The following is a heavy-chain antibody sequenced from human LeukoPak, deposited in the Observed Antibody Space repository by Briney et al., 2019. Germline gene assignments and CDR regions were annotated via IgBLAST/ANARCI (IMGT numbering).Heavy chain of an antibody. CDR3: ARVGYCSGGSCYSPNHCYGMDV. J-gene: IGHJ6*02. D-gene: IGHD2-15*01. CDR1: GFTFSSYW. CDR2: IKQDGSEK. V-gene: IGHV3-7*02. Sequence: GGSLRLSCAASGFTFSSYWMSWVRQAPGKGLEWVANIKQDGSEKYYVDSVKGRFAISRDNAKNTLYLQMNSLRAEDTAVYYCARVGYCSGGSCYSPNHCYGMDVWGQGTTVTVSS.